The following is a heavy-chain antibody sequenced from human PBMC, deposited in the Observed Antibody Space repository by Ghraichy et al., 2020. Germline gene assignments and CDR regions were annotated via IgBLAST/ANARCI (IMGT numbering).Heavy chain of an antibody. V-gene: IGHV3-53*01. CDR3: ARNGDSPFDS. J-gene: IGHJ4*02. Sequence: GGSLRLSCAASGFIVSSNYMSWVRQAPGKGLEWVSVIYSGGSTYYADSVKGRFTISRDNSKNTLYLQINSLRAKDTAVYYCARNGDSPFDSWGQGTLVTVSS. CDR2: IYSGGST. CDR1: GFIVSSNY. D-gene: IGHD4-17*01.